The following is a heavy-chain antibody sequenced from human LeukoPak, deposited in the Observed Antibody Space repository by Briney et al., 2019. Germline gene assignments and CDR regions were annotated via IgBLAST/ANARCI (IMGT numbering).Heavy chain of an antibody. J-gene: IGHJ4*02. CDR3: ARDEWFGDPKRRFDY. CDR1: GFTFSSYS. Sequence: GGSLRLSCAASGFTFSSYSMNWVRQAPGKGLEWVSYISSSSSTIYYADSVKGRFTISRDNAKNSLYLQMNSLRAEDTAVYYCARDEWFGDPKRRFDYWGQGTLVTVSS. D-gene: IGHD3-10*01. CDR2: ISSSSSTI. V-gene: IGHV3-48*04.